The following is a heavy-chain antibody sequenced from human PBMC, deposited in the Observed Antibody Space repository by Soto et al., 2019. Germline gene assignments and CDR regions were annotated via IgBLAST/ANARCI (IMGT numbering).Heavy chain of an antibody. D-gene: IGHD2-2*01. CDR1: GFTFSSYA. V-gene: IGHV3-64*01. CDR3: ARGGYCSSTCCYAHLGGNFQH. Sequence: EVQLVESGGGLVQPGGSLRLSCAASGFTFSSYAMHWVRQAPGKGLEYVSAISSNGGSTYYANSVKGRFTISRDNSKNTLYLQMGSLRAEDMAVYYCARGGYCSSTCCYAHLGGNFQHWGQGTLVTVSS. J-gene: IGHJ1*01. CDR2: ISSNGGST.